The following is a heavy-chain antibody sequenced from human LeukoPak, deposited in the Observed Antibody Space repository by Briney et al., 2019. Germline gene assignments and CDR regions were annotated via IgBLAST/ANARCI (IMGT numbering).Heavy chain of an antibody. CDR1: GFTFTSYA. Sequence: GGSLRLSCAASGFTFTSYAMTWVRQAPGKGLEWVSGISNSGSSTYYADSVRGRFTISRDNSKNTLYLQLSSLRAEDTAVYYCAKHWYYDFWSGYYRGPNWFDPWGQGTLVTVSS. J-gene: IGHJ5*02. V-gene: IGHV3-23*01. CDR2: ISNSGSST. CDR3: AKHWYYDFWSGYYRGPNWFDP. D-gene: IGHD3-3*01.